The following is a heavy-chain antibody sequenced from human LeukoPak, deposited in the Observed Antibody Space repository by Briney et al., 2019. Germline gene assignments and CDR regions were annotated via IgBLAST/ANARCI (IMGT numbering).Heavy chain of an antibody. J-gene: IGHJ4*02. CDR2: INPSGGST. D-gene: IGHD5-24*01. Sequence: ASVKVSCKASGYTFTSYYMHWVRQAPGQGLEWMGIINPSGGSTSYAQKFQGRVTMTRDMSTSTVYMELSSLRSEDTAVYYCARAGRDGYNNWFFDYWGQGTLVTVSS. CDR3: ARAGRDGYNNWFFDY. V-gene: IGHV1-46*01. CDR1: GYTFTSYY.